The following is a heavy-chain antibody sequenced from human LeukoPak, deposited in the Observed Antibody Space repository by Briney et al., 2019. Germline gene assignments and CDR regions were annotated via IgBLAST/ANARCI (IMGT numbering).Heavy chain of an antibody. D-gene: IGHD2-15*01. CDR1: GGSISSGRNY. Sequence: SETLSLTCTVSGGSISSGRNYWTWIRQPAGKGLEWIGRIYIFSGSTNHNLSLKSRVTISVDTSKNQFSLKLTSVTAADTAVYYCARVDGSCSGGSCPSGNWFDPWGQGTLVTVSS. CDR2: IYIFSGST. CDR3: ARVDGSCSGGSCPSGNWFDP. V-gene: IGHV4-61*02. J-gene: IGHJ5*02.